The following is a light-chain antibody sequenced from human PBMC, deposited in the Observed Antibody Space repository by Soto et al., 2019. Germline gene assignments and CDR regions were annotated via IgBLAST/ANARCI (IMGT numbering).Light chain of an antibody. Sequence: EFVLTQSPGTLSLSPGETATLSCRASESVISDYSAWYQQKPGQAPRLLIYATSNRATGIPDRFSGSGSGTDFTLSSSRLEPEDFAVYYCQQYGRSPLFGQGTRLEIK. CDR2: ATS. CDR1: ESVISDY. V-gene: IGKV3-20*01. CDR3: QQYGRSPL. J-gene: IGKJ5*01.